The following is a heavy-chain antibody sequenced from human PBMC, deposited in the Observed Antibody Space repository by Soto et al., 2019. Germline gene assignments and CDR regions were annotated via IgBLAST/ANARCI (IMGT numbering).Heavy chain of an antibody. V-gene: IGHV3-43*01. J-gene: IGHJ4*02. CDR1: GFTFNAYT. D-gene: IGHD3-9*01. CDR2: ISWDGGIT. CDR3: AKDSYDILTGQKRSFDS. Sequence: GGSLRLSCAASGFTFNAYTMHWVRQAPGKGLEWVSLISWDGGITYYGDSVKGRFTVSRDNSDNSLYLQMTSLRSDDTAFYYCAKDSYDILTGQKRSFDSWGQGPLVTVSS.